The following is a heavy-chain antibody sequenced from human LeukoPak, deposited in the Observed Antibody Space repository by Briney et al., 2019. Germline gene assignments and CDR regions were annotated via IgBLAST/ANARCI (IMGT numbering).Heavy chain of an antibody. J-gene: IGHJ4*02. CDR3: AKDPLGSSEY. Sequence: GSLRLSCAASGLSFDNYAMTWVRQVPGKGLEWVSGINGGGGTTHYADSVKGRFTVSRDNSKNTLYLQMNSLRAEDTAVYYCAKDPLGSSEYWGQGTLVTVSS. CDR1: GLSFDNYA. CDR2: INGGGGTT. D-gene: IGHD3-10*01. V-gene: IGHV3-23*01.